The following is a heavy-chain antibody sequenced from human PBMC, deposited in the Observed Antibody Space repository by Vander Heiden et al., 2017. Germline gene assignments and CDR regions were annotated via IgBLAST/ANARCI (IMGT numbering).Heavy chain of an antibody. CDR3: ARYLEGYMDV. CDR1: GFNLISYS. J-gene: IGHJ6*02. D-gene: IGHD1-1*01. CDR2: ISSGSHSI. V-gene: IGHV3-48*02. Sequence: EVEMVQSGGGSAQPGGSLRPSWEVSGFNLISYSMNWVRQAPGKGLEWVAYISSGSHSIFYADSVKGRFTISRDNDKNSLYLEMNSLTHEDSAVYFCARYLEGYMDVWGQGTTVTVSS.